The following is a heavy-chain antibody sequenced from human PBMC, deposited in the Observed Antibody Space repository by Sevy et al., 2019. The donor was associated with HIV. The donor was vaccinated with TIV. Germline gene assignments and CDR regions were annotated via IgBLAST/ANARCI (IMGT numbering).Heavy chain of an antibody. D-gene: IGHD1-26*01. Sequence: GGSLRLSCSASGFIFSNYGMHWVRQAPGKGLEWVAVISYDGSHKYYSDSVRGRFTISRDNSKNTVSLQMNSLRDEDTAIYYCAKGSKATDSAFDVWGLGTMVTVSS. J-gene: IGHJ3*01. CDR1: GFIFSNYG. CDR2: ISYDGSHK. CDR3: AKGSKATDSAFDV. V-gene: IGHV3-30*18.